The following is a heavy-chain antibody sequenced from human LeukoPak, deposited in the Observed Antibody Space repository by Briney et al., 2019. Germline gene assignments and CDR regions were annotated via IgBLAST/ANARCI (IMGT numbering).Heavy chain of an antibody. D-gene: IGHD2-2*01. CDR2: ISGSGGST. Sequence: GGSLRLSCAASGFTFSSYAMSWVRQAPGKGLEWVSAISGSGGSTYYADSVKGRFTISRDNSKNTLYLQMNSLRAEDTAVYYCAKAYKEYCSRTSCSFDYWGQGTLVTVSS. V-gene: IGHV3-23*01. J-gene: IGHJ4*02. CDR1: GFTFSSYA. CDR3: AKAYKEYCSRTSCSFDY.